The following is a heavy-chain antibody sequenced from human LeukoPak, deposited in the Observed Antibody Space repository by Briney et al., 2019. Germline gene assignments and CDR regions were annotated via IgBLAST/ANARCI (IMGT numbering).Heavy chain of an antibody. J-gene: IGHJ3*02. V-gene: IGHV6-1*01. CDR2: THYRSKWYY. D-gene: IGHD3-22*01. Sequence: SQTLSLTCAISGDSVSSNSAAWNWIRQSLSRGLEWLGRTHYRSKWYYDYAVSVKSRITINPDTSKNQFSLQLNSVTPEDTAVYYCARFYYDTSGHGAFDIWGQGTMVTVSS. CDR1: GDSVSSNSAA. CDR3: ARFYYDTSGHGAFDI.